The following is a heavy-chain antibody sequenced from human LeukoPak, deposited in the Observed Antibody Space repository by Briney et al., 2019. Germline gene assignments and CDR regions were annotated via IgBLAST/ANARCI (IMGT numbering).Heavy chain of an antibody. D-gene: IGHD3-10*01. J-gene: IGHJ6*02. V-gene: IGHV1-69*01. CDR2: IIPIFGTA. Sequence: SVKVSCKASGGTFSSYAISWVRQAPGQGLEWMGGIIPIFGTANYAQKFQGRVTITADESTGTAYMELSSLRSEDTAVYYCAGDRRVTMPSYYYGMDVWGQGTTVTVSS. CDR3: AGDRRVTMPSYYYGMDV. CDR1: GGTFSSYA.